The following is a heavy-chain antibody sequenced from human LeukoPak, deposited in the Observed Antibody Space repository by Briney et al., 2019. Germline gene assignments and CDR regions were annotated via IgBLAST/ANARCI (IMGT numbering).Heavy chain of an antibody. CDR3: ARDQGGYPDY. J-gene: IGHJ4*02. D-gene: IGHD3-22*01. CDR2: IYYSGST. V-gene: IGHV4-39*07. Sequence: SETLSLTCTVSGGSISSSSYYWGWIRQPPGKGLEWIGSIYYSGSTYYNPSLKSRVTISVDTSKNQFSLKLSSVTAADTAVYYCARDQGGYPDYWGQGTLVTVSS. CDR1: GGSISSSSYY.